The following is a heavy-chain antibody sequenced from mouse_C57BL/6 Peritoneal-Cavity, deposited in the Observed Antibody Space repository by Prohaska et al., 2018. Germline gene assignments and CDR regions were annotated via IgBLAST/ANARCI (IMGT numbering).Heavy chain of an antibody. D-gene: IGHD2-5*01. CDR1: GFTFSSYA. CDR3: ARYYSNYFDV. Sequence: EVQLVESGGGLVKPGGSLKLSCAASGFTFSSYAMSWVRQTPEKRLEWVATISDGGSYTYYPDNVKGRFTISRDNAKNNLYLQMSHLKSEDTAMYYCARYYSNYFDVWGTGTTVTVSS. CDR2: ISDGGSYT. J-gene: IGHJ1*03. V-gene: IGHV5-4*01.